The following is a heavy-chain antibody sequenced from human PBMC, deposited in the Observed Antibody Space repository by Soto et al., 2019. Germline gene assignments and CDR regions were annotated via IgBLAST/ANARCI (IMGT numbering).Heavy chain of an antibody. CDR2: ISGSGDST. Sequence: PGGSLRLSCAASGFTFSSYAMSWVRQAPGKGLEWVSGISGSGDSTYYADSVKGRFTISRDNSKNTLYLQMNSLRAEDTAVYYSAKWFGELFDGFDVWGQGTMVTVSS. D-gene: IGHD3-10*01. V-gene: IGHV3-23*01. CDR1: GFTFSSYA. CDR3: AKWFGELFDGFDV. J-gene: IGHJ3*01.